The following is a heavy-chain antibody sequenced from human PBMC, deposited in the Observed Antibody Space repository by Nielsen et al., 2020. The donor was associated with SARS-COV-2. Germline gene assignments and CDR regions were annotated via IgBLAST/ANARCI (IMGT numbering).Heavy chain of an antibody. CDR3: ARGAWITGIDY. CDR1: GFTFSSYW. CDR2: INSDGSST. Sequence: GESLKISCAASGFTFSSYWMHWGRQAPGKGLVWVSRINSDGSSTSYADSVKGRFTISRDNAKNTLYLQMNSLRAGDTAVYYCARGAWITGIDYWGQGTLVTVSS. J-gene: IGHJ4*02. D-gene: IGHD1-20*01. V-gene: IGHV3-74*01.